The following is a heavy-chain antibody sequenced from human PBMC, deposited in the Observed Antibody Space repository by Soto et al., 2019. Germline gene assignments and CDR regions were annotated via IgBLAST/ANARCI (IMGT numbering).Heavy chain of an antibody. V-gene: IGHV4-34*01. CDR1: GGSFSGYY. D-gene: IGHD5-12*01. CDR2: INHRGYT. Sequence: QVQLQQWGAGLLKPSETLSLTCAVYGGSFSGYYWSWIRQPPGKGLEWIGEINHRGYTTSNPSLKSRVTISVDTSKNQFSLKLSSVTAADTAVYYCARVDIVTTNWFDPWGQGTPVTVSS. CDR3: ARVDIVTTNWFDP. J-gene: IGHJ5*02.